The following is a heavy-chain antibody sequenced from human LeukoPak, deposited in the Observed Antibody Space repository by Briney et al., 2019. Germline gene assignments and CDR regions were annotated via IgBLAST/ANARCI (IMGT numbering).Heavy chain of an antibody. Sequence: PSETLSLTCTVSGYSISSGYYWGWIRQPPGKGLEWIGSIYHSGSTYYNPSLKSRVTISVDTSKNQFSLKLSSVTAADTAVYYCARQTYYYDSSGYNSVDWYFDLWGRGTLVTVSS. J-gene: IGHJ2*01. V-gene: IGHV4-38-2*02. CDR3: ARQTYYYDSSGYNSVDWYFDL. CDR2: IYHSGST. D-gene: IGHD3-22*01. CDR1: GYSISSGYY.